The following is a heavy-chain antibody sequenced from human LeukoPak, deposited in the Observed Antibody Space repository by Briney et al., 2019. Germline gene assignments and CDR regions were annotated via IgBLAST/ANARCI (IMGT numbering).Heavy chain of an antibody. CDR2: ISGSGGST. V-gene: IGHV3-23*01. CDR3: AKPRGIQLADRGARYNWFDP. Sequence: GGSLRLSCAASGFTFSSYAMSWVRQAPGKGLEWVSAISGSGGSTYYADSVKGRFTISRDNSKNTLYLQMNSLRAEDTAVYYCAKPRGIQLADRGARYNWFDPWGQGTLVTVSS. J-gene: IGHJ5*02. CDR1: GFTFSSYA. D-gene: IGHD5-18*01.